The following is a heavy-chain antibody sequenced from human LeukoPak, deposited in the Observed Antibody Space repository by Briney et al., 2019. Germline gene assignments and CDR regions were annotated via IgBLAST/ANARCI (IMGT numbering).Heavy chain of an antibody. CDR2: INAVNGKA. CDR3: ARARWTSTVTTYYIDF. D-gene: IGHD4-17*01. V-gene: IGHV1-3*01. J-gene: IGHJ4*02. Sequence: ASVKVSCTASGYIFTDYAIQWVRQAPGQGLEWIGWINAVNGKAKYSQKFQGRVTITRDTAASTAYLELSGLRSDDTAVDYCARARWTSTVTTYYIDFWGQGTPVTVSS. CDR1: GYIFTDYA.